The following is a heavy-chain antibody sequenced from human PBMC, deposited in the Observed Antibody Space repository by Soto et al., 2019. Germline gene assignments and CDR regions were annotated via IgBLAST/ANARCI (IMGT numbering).Heavy chain of an antibody. V-gene: IGHV1-69*13. CDR3: ARDDPAPRNYYDSSGYYSN. D-gene: IGHD3-22*01. CDR1: GGTFSSYA. Sequence: AASVKVSCKASGGTFSSYAISWVRQAPGQGLEWMGGIIPIFGTANYAQKFQGRVTITADESTSTAYMELSSLRSEDTAVYYCARDDPAPRNYYDSSGYYSNWGQGTLVTVSS. CDR2: IIPIFGTA. J-gene: IGHJ4*02.